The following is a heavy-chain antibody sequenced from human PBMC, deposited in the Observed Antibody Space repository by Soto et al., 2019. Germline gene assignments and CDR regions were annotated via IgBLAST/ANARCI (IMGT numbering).Heavy chain of an antibody. CDR2: ISSNGGST. J-gene: IGHJ4*02. CDR1: GFAFSNYA. Sequence: PVGSLRLSCSVFGFAFSNYAMHWVRQAPGKGLQYVSSISSNGGSTYYADSVKGRFTISRDNSKNTLYLQMSSLRLEDTAVYYCVKVRYVDYWGQGSLVTVSS. CDR3: VKVRYVDY. V-gene: IGHV3-64D*06.